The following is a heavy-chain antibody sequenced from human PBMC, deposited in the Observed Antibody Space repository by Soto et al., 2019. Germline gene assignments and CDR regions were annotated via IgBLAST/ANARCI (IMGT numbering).Heavy chain of an antibody. CDR3: ARGSRPWFGDPPGFDY. Sequence: SETLSLTCAVYGGSFSGYYWSWIRQPPGKGLEWIGEINHSGSTNYNPSLKSRVTISVDTSKNQLSLKLSSVTAADTAVYYCARGSRPWFGDPPGFDYWGQGTLVTSPQ. J-gene: IGHJ4*02. V-gene: IGHV4-34*01. D-gene: IGHD3-10*01. CDR2: INHSGST. CDR1: GGSFSGYY.